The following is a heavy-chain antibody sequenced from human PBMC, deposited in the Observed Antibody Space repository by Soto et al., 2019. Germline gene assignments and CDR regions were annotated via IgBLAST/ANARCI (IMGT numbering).Heavy chain of an antibody. D-gene: IGHD1-26*01. Sequence: GGSLRLSCAASGFTFSSYAMSWVRQAPGKGLEWVSVISGSGGSTYYADSVKGRFTISRDNPKNTLYLQMNSLRAEDTAVYYCAKDPGLVGATSFDYWGQGTLVTVPQ. CDR2: ISGSGGST. J-gene: IGHJ4*02. CDR1: GFTFSSYA. V-gene: IGHV3-23*01. CDR3: AKDPGLVGATSFDY.